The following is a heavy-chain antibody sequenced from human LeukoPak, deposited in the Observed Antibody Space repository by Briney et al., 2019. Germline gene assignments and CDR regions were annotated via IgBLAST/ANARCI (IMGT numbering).Heavy chain of an antibody. D-gene: IGHD3-22*01. Sequence: PSETLSLTCTVSGGSISSYYWSWIRQPPGKGLEWIGYIYHSGSTNYNPSLKSRVTISVDTSKNQFSLKLSSVTAADTAVYYCARVDDSSGDYWGQGTLVTVSS. V-gene: IGHV4-59*01. CDR1: GGSISSYY. J-gene: IGHJ4*02. CDR3: ARVDDSSGDY. CDR2: IYHSGST.